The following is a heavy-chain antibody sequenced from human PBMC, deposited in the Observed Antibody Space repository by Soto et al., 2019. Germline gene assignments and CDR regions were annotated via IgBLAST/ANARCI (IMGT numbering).Heavy chain of an antibody. D-gene: IGHD6-19*01. CDR2: IWYDGSNK. Sequence: GGSLHLSSAASGFTFSSYGMHWIRQAPGKGLEWVAVIWYDGSNKYYADSVKGRFTISRDNSKNTLYLQMNSLRAEDTAVYYCARDNSSGWPLCYWGQGTLVTVSS. CDR1: GFTFSSYG. J-gene: IGHJ4*02. CDR3: ARDNSSGWPLCY. V-gene: IGHV3-33*01.